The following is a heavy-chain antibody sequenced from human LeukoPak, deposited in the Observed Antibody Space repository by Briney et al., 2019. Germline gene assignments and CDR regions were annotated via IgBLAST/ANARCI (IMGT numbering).Heavy chain of an antibody. D-gene: IGHD4-17*01. Sequence: SSVKVSCKASGGTLSNHAVSWVRQAPGQGLEWMGWISAYNGYTNYAQKLQGRVTMTTDTSTSTAYMELRSLRSDDTAVYYCARHHYGDYVDYWGQGTLVTVSS. V-gene: IGHV1-18*01. CDR3: ARHHYGDYVDY. J-gene: IGHJ4*02. CDR2: ISAYNGYT. CDR1: GGTLSNHA.